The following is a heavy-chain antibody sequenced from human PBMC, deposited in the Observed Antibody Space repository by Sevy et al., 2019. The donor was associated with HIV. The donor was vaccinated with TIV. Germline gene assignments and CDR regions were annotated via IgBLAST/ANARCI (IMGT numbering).Heavy chain of an antibody. J-gene: IGHJ4*02. CDR2: INPNSGDT. Sequence: ASVKVSCKASGYTFTGQYIHWVRQAPGQGLEWMGWINPNSGDTNYAQEFQGRVTMTRETAISTACMELGGLKSDETAVYYCSRDLRLRGYSYGCFDYWGQGTLVTVSS. CDR3: SRDLRLRGYSYGCFDY. CDR1: GYTFTGQY. D-gene: IGHD5-18*01. V-gene: IGHV1-2*02.